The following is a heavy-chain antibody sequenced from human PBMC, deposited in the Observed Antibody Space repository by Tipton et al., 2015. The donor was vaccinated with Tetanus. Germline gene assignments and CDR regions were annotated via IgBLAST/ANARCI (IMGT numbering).Heavy chain of an antibody. Sequence: QVQLVQSGAEVKKPGASVKVSCKASGYTFTSYGISWVRQAPGQGLEWMGWISAYNGTTNYAQKLQGRVTMTTDTSTSTAYMELRSLRSDDTAVYYCARDLLSSGWSGPPRWYYYGMDVWGQGTTVTVSS. D-gene: IGHD3-3*01. CDR3: ARDLLSSGWSGPPRWYYYGMDV. CDR2: ISAYNGTT. V-gene: IGHV1-18*01. CDR1: GYTFTSYG. J-gene: IGHJ6*02.